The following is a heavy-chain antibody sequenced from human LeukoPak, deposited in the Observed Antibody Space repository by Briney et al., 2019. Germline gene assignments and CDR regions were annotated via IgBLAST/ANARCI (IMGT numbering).Heavy chain of an antibody. CDR1: GGSISSSSYY. CDR3: ARPGVLLWFGEY. J-gene: IGHJ4*02. D-gene: IGHD3-10*01. V-gene: IGHV4-39*01. CDR2: IYYSGST. Sequence: SETLSLTCTVSGGSISSSSYYWGWIRQPPGKGLEWIGSIYYSGSTYYNPSLKSRVTISVDTSKNQFSLKLSSVTAADTAVYYCARPGVLLWFGEYWGQGTLVTVSS.